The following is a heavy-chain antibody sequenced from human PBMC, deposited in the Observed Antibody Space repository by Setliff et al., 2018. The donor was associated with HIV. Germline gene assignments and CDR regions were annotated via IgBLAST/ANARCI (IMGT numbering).Heavy chain of an antibody. CDR2: INVGNDNT. CDR1: GYTLTNYA. V-gene: IGHV1-3*01. Sequence: ASVKVSCKASGYTLTNYAMHWVRQAPGQRLEWMGCINVGNDNTKYSQNFQGRVTMTRDTSTSTVFMELSSLRSEDTAMYYCAREYQTAAAGTRVANYFDYWGQGTVVTVSS. D-gene: IGHD6-13*01. J-gene: IGHJ4*02. CDR3: AREYQTAAAGTRVANYFDY.